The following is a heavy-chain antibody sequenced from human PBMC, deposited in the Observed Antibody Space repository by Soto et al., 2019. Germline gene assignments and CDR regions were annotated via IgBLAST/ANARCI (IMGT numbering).Heavy chain of an antibody. D-gene: IGHD5-18*01. CDR1: RYTFTSYD. CDR3: AKVKYSYGYSPLDY. J-gene: IGHJ4*02. V-gene: IGHV1-8*01. CDR2: MNTKSGNT. Sequence: ATVKVSCKASRYTFTSYDISWVRQASGQGLEWMGWMNTKSGNTVYAQRFLGRVTMTRNTSISTSYMELSSLRSEDTAVYYCAKVKYSYGYSPLDYWGQGTLVTVSS.